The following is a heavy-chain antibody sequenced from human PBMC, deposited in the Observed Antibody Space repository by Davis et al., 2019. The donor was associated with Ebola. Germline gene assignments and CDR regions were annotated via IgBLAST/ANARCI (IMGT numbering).Heavy chain of an antibody. Sequence: MPSETLSLTCAVYGGSFSGYYWTWIRQPPGKGLEWIGESNGSGSTNYNPSLKSRVTISVDTSKIQFSLKLSSVTAADTAVYYCARVLSGYYYFYMDVWGKGTTVTVSS. CDR3: ARVLSGYYYFYMDV. CDR1: GGSFSGYY. J-gene: IGHJ6*03. V-gene: IGHV4-34*01. D-gene: IGHD6-25*01. CDR2: SNGSGST.